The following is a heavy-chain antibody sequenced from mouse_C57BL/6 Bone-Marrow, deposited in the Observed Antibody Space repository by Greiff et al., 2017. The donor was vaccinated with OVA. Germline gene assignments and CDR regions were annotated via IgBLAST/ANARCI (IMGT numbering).Heavy chain of an antibody. CDR3: ASGIRGFPYAMDY. CDR1: GYSITSDY. J-gene: IGHJ4*01. Sequence: VKLVESGPGLAKPSQTLSLTCSVTGYSITSDYWNWIRKFPGNKLEYMGYISYSGSTYYNPSLKSRISITRDTSKNQYYLQLNSVTTEDTATDYCASGIRGFPYAMDYWGQGTSVTVSS. V-gene: IGHV3-8*01. D-gene: IGHD1-1*02. CDR2: ISYSGST.